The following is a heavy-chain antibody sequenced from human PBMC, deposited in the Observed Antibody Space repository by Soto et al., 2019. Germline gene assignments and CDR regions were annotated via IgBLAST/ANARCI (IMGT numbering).Heavy chain of an antibody. CDR2: IYHSGST. CDR1: GGSISSGGYS. CDR3: ARAMTTVTTLDY. D-gene: IGHD4-17*01. Sequence: QLQLQESGSGLVKPSQTLSLTCAVSGGSISSGGYSWSWIRQPPGKGLEWIGYIYHSGSTYYNPSLKSRFTISEDRSKNQSSLKLSSVTAADTAVYYCARAMTTVTTLDYWGQGTLVTVSS. J-gene: IGHJ4*02. V-gene: IGHV4-30-2*01.